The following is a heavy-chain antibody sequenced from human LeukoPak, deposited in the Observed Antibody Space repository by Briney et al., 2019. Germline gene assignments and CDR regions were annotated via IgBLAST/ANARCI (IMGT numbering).Heavy chain of an antibody. CDR1: GGSISSGGYY. J-gene: IGHJ4*02. CDR3: AREIFQLGLDY. D-gene: IGHD6-6*01. CDR2: IYHSGST. V-gene: IGHV4-30-2*01. Sequence: TSETLSLTCTVSGGSISSGGYYWSWIRQPPGKGLEWIGYIYHSGSTYYNPSLKSRVTISVDRSKNQFSLKLSSVTAADTAVYYCAREIFQLGLDYWGQGTLVTVSS.